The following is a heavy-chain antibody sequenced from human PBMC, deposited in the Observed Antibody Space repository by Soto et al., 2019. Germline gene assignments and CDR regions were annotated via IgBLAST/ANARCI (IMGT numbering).Heavy chain of an antibody. V-gene: IGHV1-3*04. Sequence: QVQVVQSGAEVKTPGASVKISCKASGYTFSSCAIHWVRQAPGQRLEWMGWINTDNGNTKYSQNFQGRVTITRDTSATTDYMELSSLRSDDTAVYCCARDRAVDWYCDLWGRGTLVTVSS. CDR1: GYTFSSCA. CDR2: INTDNGNT. J-gene: IGHJ2*01. CDR3: ARDRAVDWYCDL.